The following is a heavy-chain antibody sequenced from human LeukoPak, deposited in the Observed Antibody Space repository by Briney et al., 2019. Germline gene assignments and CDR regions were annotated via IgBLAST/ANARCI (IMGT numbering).Heavy chain of an antibody. D-gene: IGHD3-3*01. V-gene: IGHV1-24*01. J-gene: IGHJ3*02. CDR3: ATAPPLRSGYGRAFDI. CDR1: GYTLTELS. CDR2: FDPEDGET. Sequence: ASVKVSCKVSGYTLTELSMHWVRQAPGKGLEWMGGFDPEDGETIYAQKFQGRVTMTEDTSTDTAYMELSSLRSEDTAVYYCATAPPLRSGYGRAFDIWGQGTMVTVSS.